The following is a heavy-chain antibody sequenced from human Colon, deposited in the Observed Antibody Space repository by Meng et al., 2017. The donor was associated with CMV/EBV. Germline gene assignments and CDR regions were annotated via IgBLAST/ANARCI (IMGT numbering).Heavy chain of an antibody. CDR2: INTNTGNP. D-gene: IGHD3-16*01. J-gene: IGHJ4*02. CDR1: GYTFSNYH. CDR3: SASFDY. Sequence: SVNVSCKASGYTFSNYHVNWVRQAPGQGLEWMGWINTNTGNPTYAQGFIGRFVFSLATSISTAYLQISGLKAEDTAVYYCSASFDYWGQGTLVTVSS. V-gene: IGHV7-4-1*02.